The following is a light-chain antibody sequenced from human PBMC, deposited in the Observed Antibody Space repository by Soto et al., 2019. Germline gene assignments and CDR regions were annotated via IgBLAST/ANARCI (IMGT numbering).Light chain of an antibody. CDR2: GTS. CDR3: QQYDHWLN. CDR1: QSLSSN. Sequence: ERVMTQFPATLSVSPGERVTLSCRASQSLSSNLAWYQQKPGQAPRLLIYGTSTRAAGIPARFSGRGSGTEFTLTISSLQSEDSAVYYCQQYDHWLNFGGGTKVEIK. V-gene: IGKV3-15*01. J-gene: IGKJ4*01.